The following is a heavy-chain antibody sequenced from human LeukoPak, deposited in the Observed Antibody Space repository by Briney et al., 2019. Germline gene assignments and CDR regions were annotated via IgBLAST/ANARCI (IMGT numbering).Heavy chain of an antibody. CDR1: GGSISRNSYY. V-gene: IGHV4-39*01. CDR3: ARIKKSGSYSYYFXX. Sequence: SETLSLTCTVSGGSISRNSYYWGWIRQPPGKGLEWIGSIYYSGSTYYNPSLKSRVTISVDTSKNQFSLKLSSVTAADTAVYYCARIKKSGSYSYYFXXXXXGTLXT. J-gene: IGHJ4*02. D-gene: IGHD1-26*01. CDR2: IYYSGST.